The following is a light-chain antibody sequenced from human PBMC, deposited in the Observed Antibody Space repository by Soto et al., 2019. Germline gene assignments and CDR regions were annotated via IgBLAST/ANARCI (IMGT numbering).Light chain of an antibody. Sequence: EIMMTQSPGTLSLSPGERATLSCRASQSVSSSNLAWYQQKPGQAPRLLIYGASTRATGIPARFSGSGSGTEFTLTTSSLQSEDFAVYYCQQYNNWRTFGQGTKVDIK. CDR2: GAS. J-gene: IGKJ1*01. CDR3: QQYNNWRT. CDR1: QSVSSSN. V-gene: IGKV3-15*01.